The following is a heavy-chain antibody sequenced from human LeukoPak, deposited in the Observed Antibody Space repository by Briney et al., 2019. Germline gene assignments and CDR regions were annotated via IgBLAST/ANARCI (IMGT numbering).Heavy chain of an antibody. CDR2: FYYSGST. Sequence: SETLSLTCTVSGVSITNYYWSWIRQPPGKGLEWIGYFYYSGSTNYNPSLKSRVTISVDTSKNQFSLKLSSVTAADTAVYYCAKAGDRSGYYSLDYWGQGTLVTVSS. CDR1: GVSITNYY. CDR3: AKAGDRSGYYSLDY. J-gene: IGHJ4*02. D-gene: IGHD3-22*01. V-gene: IGHV4-59*01.